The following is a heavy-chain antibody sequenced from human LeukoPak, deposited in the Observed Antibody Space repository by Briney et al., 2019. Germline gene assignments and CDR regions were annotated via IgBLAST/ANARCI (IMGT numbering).Heavy chain of an antibody. D-gene: IGHD5-18*01. CDR1: GFTFSNYW. J-gene: IGHJ4*02. CDR2: IKQDASET. CDR3: AKAYEPYSYGPRGYFDY. Sequence: PGGSLRLSCTASGFTFSNYWMSWVRQAPGKGLEWVADIKQDASETNYVDSVKGRFIISRDNAKNSLYLQMNSLRAEDMALYYCAKAYEPYSYGPRGYFDYWGQGTLVTVSS. V-gene: IGHV3-7*03.